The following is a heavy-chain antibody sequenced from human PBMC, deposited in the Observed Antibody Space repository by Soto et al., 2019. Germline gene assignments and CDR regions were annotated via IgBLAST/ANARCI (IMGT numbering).Heavy chain of an antibody. CDR2: IYYSGST. Sequence: QVQLQESGPGLVKPSETLSLTCTVSGGSISSYYWSWIRQPPGKGLEWIGYIYYSGSTNYNPSLKSRGTISLDTSKNQSPLKLRSVTAADTAVYYCARRTVVAGIDDFDIWGQGTMVTVSS. D-gene: IGHD2-15*01. CDR3: ARRTVVAGIDDFDI. J-gene: IGHJ3*02. V-gene: IGHV4-59*01. CDR1: GGSISSYY.